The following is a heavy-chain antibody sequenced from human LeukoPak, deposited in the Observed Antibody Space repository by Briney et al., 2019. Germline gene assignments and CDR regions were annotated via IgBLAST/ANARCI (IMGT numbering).Heavy chain of an antibody. Sequence: SVKVSCKASGGTFSSYAISWVRQAPGQGLEWMGRIIPIFGTANYAQKFQGRVTITTDESTSTAYMGLSSLRSEDTAVYYCARDGLVVAGTYNWFDPWGQGTLVTVSS. J-gene: IGHJ5*02. CDR1: GGTFSSYA. V-gene: IGHV1-69*05. CDR3: ARDGLVVAGTYNWFDP. D-gene: IGHD2-15*01. CDR2: IIPIFGTA.